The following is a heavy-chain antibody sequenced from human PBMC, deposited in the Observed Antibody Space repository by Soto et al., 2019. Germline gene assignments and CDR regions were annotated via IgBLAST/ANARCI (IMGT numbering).Heavy chain of an antibody. D-gene: IGHD3-22*01. V-gene: IGHV5-10-1*01. J-gene: IGHJ3*02. CDR2: IYPSDSYT. CDR1: GYSFTSYW. Sequence: PGESLKISCKGSGYSFTSYWISWVRQMPGKGLEWMGRIYPSDSYTNYSPSFQGHVTISADKSISTAYLQWSSLKASDTAMYYCARLGSGYYSLGDFDIWGQGTMVTVSS. CDR3: ARLGSGYYSLGDFDI.